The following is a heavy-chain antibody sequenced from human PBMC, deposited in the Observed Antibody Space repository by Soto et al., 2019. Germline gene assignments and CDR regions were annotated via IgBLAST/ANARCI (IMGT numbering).Heavy chain of an antibody. D-gene: IGHD6-6*01. CDR3: ARKLPLKDP. Sequence: SENLSLTCTVSGGSISRSSYYWGWIRQPPGKGLEWIGSIYHSGSTYYNPSLKSRVTIYVDTSKNQFSLKLSSVTAADTAVYYWARKLPLKDPWGQGTLVNESS. CDR2: IYHSGST. V-gene: IGHV4-39*01. CDR1: GGSISRSSYY. J-gene: IGHJ5*02.